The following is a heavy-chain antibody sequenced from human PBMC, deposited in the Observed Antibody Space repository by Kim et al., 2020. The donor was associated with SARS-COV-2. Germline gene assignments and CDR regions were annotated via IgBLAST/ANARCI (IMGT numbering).Heavy chain of an antibody. D-gene: IGHD2-2*02. CDR3: ARGRAGVVPSPILGIGPHYDYYAMDV. Sequence: SETLSLTCAVYGGSFSVYHWSWIRQPPGKGLEWIGEINHSGSTNYNPSLKSRVTISVDTSKNPFSLKLSSVTAADTAEYYCARGRAGVVPSPILGIGPHYDYYAMDVWGQGTTVTVSS. CDR2: INHSGST. J-gene: IGHJ6*02. CDR1: GGSFSVYH. V-gene: IGHV4-34*01.